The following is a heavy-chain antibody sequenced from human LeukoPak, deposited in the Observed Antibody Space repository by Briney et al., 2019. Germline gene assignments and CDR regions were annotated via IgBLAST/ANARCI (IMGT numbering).Heavy chain of an antibody. D-gene: IGHD3-10*01. CDR2: IYYSGST. CDR3: ARAYYGSGSYRLNWFDP. Sequence: PSETLSLTCTVSGGSISSGDYYWSWIRQPPGKGLEWIGYIYYSGSTYYNPSLKSRVTISVDTSKNQFSLKLSSVTAADTAVYYCARAYYGSGSYRLNWFDPWGQGTLVTVSS. J-gene: IGHJ5*02. CDR1: GGSISSGDYY. V-gene: IGHV4-30-4*01.